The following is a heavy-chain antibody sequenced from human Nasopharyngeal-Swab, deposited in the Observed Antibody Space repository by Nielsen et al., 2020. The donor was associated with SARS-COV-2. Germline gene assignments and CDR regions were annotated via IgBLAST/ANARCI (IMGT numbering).Heavy chain of an antibody. D-gene: IGHD6-13*01. CDR3: ARGPIAAAGIRHWFDP. J-gene: IGHJ5*02. CDR2: IIPIFGTA. Sequence: SVKVSCKAYGYTFTSYAISWVRQAPGQGLERMGGIIPIFGTANYAQKFQGRVTITADESTSTAYMELSSLRSEDTAVYYCARGPIAAAGIRHWFDPWGQGTLVTVSS. V-gene: IGHV1-69*13. CDR1: GYTFTSYA.